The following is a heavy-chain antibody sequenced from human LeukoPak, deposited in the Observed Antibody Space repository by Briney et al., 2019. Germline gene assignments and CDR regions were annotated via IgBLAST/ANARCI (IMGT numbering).Heavy chain of an antibody. CDR2: ISASGGTA. CDR3: AKSASSSSEY. J-gene: IGHJ4*02. CDR1: GFTFSNYA. Sequence: AGESLRLSCAASGFTFSNYALSWVRQAPGKGLEWVSAISASGGTAYYADSVKGRFTISRDNSKNTLHLQMNSLRAEDTAVYYCAKSASSSSEYWGQGTLVTVSS. V-gene: IGHV3-23*01. D-gene: IGHD6-6*01.